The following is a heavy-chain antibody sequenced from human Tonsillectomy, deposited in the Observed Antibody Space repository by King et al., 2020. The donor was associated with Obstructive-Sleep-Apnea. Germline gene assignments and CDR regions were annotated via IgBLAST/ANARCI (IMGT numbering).Heavy chain of an antibody. D-gene: IGHD1-14*01. CDR1: GFNSNDYA. CDR3: GKDISPGGMDV. V-gene: IGHV3-9*01. CDR2: IYWDGSRT. Sequence: EVQLVESGGGLVQPGRSLRLSCAASGFNSNDYAMHWVRQAPGKGLELVSGIYWDGSRTGYADFAKGRFTISRDNAKRSLYLQMNNLKAEDTAVYYCGKDISPGGMDVWGQGTTVTVSS. J-gene: IGHJ6*02.